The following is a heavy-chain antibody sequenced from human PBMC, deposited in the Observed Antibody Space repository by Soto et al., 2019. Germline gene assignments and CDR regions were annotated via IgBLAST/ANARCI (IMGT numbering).Heavy chain of an antibody. CDR3: AHSPAERRIAARPYYFDY. CDR1: GFSLSTSGVG. Sequence: QITLKESGPTLVKPTQTLTLTCTFSGFSLSTSGVGVGWIRQPPGKALEWLALIYWYDDKRYSPSLKSRLTITKDTSKNQVVLTMTNMDPVDTATYYCAHSPAERRIAARPYYFDYWGQGTLVTVSS. J-gene: IGHJ4*02. CDR2: IYWYDDK. V-gene: IGHV2-5*01. D-gene: IGHD6-6*01.